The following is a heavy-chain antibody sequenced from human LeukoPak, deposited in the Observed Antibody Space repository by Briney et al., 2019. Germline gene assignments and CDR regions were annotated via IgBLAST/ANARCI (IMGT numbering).Heavy chain of an antibody. CDR1: GGSTSSGSYC. CDR3: ARDCDSSSHYCYYGIDV. Sequence: SESPSLTPTVPGGSTSSGSYCSSCTRHQQRKGLEWIAYINYSGRTYYNPSLKGRVTISVDTSKNQFSMKLSSVTAAETAVYYCARDCDSSSHYCYYGIDVWCQGTTVAVAS. V-gene: IGHV4-31*03. D-gene: IGHD6-13*01. J-gene: IGHJ6*02. CDR2: INYSGRT.